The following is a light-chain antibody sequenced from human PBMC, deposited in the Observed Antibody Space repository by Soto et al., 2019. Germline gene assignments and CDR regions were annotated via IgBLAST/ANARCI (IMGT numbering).Light chain of an antibody. Sequence: QSALTQPPSASGSPGQSVTISCTGTSSDVGAYKYVSWYQQHPGKAPKLMIYEVNKRPSGVPDRFSGSQSGNTASLTVSGLQAEDEADYYCSSYASGKSYVFGTGTKVTVL. CDR2: EVN. V-gene: IGLV2-8*01. J-gene: IGLJ1*01. CDR3: SSYASGKSYV. CDR1: SSDVGAYKY.